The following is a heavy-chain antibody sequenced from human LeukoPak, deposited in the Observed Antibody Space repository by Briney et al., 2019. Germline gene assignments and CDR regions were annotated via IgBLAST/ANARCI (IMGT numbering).Heavy chain of an antibody. CDR3: ARQHIAAPYYYYYYMDV. J-gene: IGHJ6*03. D-gene: IGHD6-6*01. V-gene: IGHV4-59*08. CDR1: GGSISSYY. Sequence: SETLSLTCTVSGGSISSYYWSWIRQPPGKGLEWIGYIYYSGSTNYNPSLKSRVTISVDTSKNQFSLKLSSVTAADTAVYYCARQHIAAPYYYYYYMDVWGKGTTVTVSS. CDR2: IYYSGST.